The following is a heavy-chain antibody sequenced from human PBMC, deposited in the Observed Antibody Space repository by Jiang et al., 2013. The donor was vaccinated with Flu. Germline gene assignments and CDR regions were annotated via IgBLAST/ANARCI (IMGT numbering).Heavy chain of an antibody. V-gene: IGHV4-59*01. CDR2: IYYDGDT. D-gene: IGHD1-26*01. CDR1: GGSISSYF. Sequence: LLKPSETLSLTCTVSGGSISSYFWTWIRQSPGKGLEWIGYIYYDGDTHHNPSLKSRVTISIDTSNNQFSLKLSSVTAADTSVYYCARGVRWEPGYLDLWGRGTLVTVSS. J-gene: IGHJ2*01. CDR3: ARGVRWEPGYLDL.